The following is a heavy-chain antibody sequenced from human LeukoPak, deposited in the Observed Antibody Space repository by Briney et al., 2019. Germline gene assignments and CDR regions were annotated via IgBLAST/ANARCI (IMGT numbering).Heavy chain of an antibody. Sequence: GGSLRLSCAASGFTFSSYAMSWVRQAPGKGLEWVSAISGSGGSTYYADSVKSRFTISRDNSKNTLYLQMNSLRAEDTAVYYCAAPDYDILTGYSVDFDYWGQGALVTVSS. D-gene: IGHD3-9*01. V-gene: IGHV3-23*01. CDR2: ISGSGGST. CDR1: GFTFSSYA. J-gene: IGHJ4*02. CDR3: AAPDYDILTGYSVDFDY.